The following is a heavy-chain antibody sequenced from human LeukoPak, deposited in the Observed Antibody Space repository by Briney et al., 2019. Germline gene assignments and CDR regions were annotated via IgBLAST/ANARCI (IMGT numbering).Heavy chain of an antibody. CDR2: IYYSGSP. CDR1: GGSISSGGYY. J-gene: IGHJ4*02. Sequence: PSQTLSLTCTVSGGSISSGGYYWSWIRQHPGKGLEWIGYIYYSGSPYYNPSLKSRVTISVDTSKNQFSLKLSSVTAADTAVYYCARAGWEHTVDYWGQGTLVTVSS. CDR3: ARAGWEHTVDY. V-gene: IGHV4-31*03. D-gene: IGHD1-26*01.